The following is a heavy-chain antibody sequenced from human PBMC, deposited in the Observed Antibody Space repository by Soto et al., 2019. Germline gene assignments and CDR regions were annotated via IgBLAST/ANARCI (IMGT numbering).Heavy chain of an antibody. D-gene: IGHD3-22*01. Sequence: QVQLQESGPGLVKPSGTLSLTCAVSGGSISSNNWWSWVRQPPGKGLEWIGEIYHSGSTNYNPSLESRVTILADKSKNQFSLNLRSVTAADTAVYYCARRTDYYASSGTFDYWGQGTPVTVSS. CDR3: ARRTDYYASSGTFDY. V-gene: IGHV4-4*02. CDR1: GGSISSNNW. J-gene: IGHJ4*02. CDR2: IYHSGST.